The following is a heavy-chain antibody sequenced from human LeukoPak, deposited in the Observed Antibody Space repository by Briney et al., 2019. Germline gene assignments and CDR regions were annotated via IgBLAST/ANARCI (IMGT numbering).Heavy chain of an antibody. D-gene: IGHD5-12*01. CDR3: ATVRVPTLEIMYFDY. J-gene: IGHJ4*02. V-gene: IGHV3-48*02. CDR2: ISNEGRTR. CDR1: GFTFSSYS. Sequence: PGGSLRLSCATSGFTFSSYSIIWVRQAPGKGLEWVSYISNEGRTRYFADAVKGRFSISRDSAKKSVYLQMNSLRDDDTAVYYCATVRVPTLEIMYFDYWGQGTLVTVSS.